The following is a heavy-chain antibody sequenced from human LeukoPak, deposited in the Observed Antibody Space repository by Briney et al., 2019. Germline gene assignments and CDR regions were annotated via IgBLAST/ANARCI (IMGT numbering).Heavy chain of an antibody. Sequence: ASVKVSCKASGYTFTVYYMHWVRQAPGQGLEWMGWINPNSGGTNYAQKFQGRVTMTRDTSISTAYMELSRLRSDDTAVYYCARLIQLWKTADDYWGQGTLVTVSS. CDR3: ARLIQLWKTADDY. J-gene: IGHJ4*02. V-gene: IGHV1-2*02. D-gene: IGHD5-18*01. CDR2: INPNSGGT. CDR1: GYTFTVYY.